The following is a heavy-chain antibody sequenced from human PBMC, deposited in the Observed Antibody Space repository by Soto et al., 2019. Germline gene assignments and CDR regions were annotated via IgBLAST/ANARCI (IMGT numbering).Heavy chain of an antibody. V-gene: IGHV4-39*01. J-gene: IGHJ4*02. CDR1: GASISSYY. D-gene: IGHD3-9*01. Sequence: ETLSLRCTVSGASISSYYCGWVRQPPGKGLEWIGSIYYSGSTNYNPSPKSRVTISVDTSKNQFSLKLSSVTAADTAVYYCARRSILTGNHFDYWGQGTLVTVSS. CDR2: IYYSGST. CDR3: ARRSILTGNHFDY.